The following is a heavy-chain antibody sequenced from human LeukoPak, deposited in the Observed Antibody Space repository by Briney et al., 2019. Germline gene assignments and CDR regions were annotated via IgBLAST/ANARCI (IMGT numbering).Heavy chain of an antibody. J-gene: IGHJ6*03. CDR1: GFTFDDYG. CDR2: VNWNGDST. Sequence: GGSLGLSCAASGFTFDDYGMSWVRQAPGKGLEWVSGVNWNGDSTGYADSVKGRFTISRDNAKNSLYLQMNSLRAEDTAVYYCARYCDFWSSYSSYYYMDVWGKGTTVTVSS. V-gene: IGHV3-20*04. CDR3: ARYCDFWSSYSSYYYMDV. D-gene: IGHD3-3*01.